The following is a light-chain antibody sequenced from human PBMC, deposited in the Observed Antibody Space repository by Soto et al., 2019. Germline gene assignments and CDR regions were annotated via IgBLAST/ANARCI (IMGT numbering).Light chain of an antibody. Sequence: QSVLTQPPSVSGAPGQGVTISCSGSNSNIGAGYDVHWYQQLPGTAPKLLIYSNNQRPSGVPDRFSGSKSGTSASLAISGLQSEDEADFYCAAWDDSLNGVVFGGGTKLTVL. CDR3: AAWDDSLNGVV. CDR1: NSNIGAGYD. J-gene: IGLJ2*01. CDR2: SNN. V-gene: IGLV1-44*01.